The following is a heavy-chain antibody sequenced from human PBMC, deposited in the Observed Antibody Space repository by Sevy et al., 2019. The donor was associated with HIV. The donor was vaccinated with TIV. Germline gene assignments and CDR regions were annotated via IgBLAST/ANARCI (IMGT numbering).Heavy chain of an antibody. V-gene: IGHV3-30*18. CDR1: GFTFSSYG. J-gene: IGHJ4*02. CDR2: ISYDGSNK. Sequence: GGSLRLSCAASGFTFSSYGMHWVRQAPGKGLEWVAVISYDGSNKHYADSVKGRFTISRDNSKNTLYLQMNSLRAEDTAVYYCAKVLRLDKDLYDFWNRPFDYWGQGTLVTVSS. CDR3: AKVLRLDKDLYDFWNRPFDY. D-gene: IGHD3-3*01.